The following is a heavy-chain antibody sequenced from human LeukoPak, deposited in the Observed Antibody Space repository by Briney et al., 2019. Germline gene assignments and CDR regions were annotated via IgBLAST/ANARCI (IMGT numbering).Heavy chain of an antibody. J-gene: IGHJ4*02. CDR3: ARVGIVGAHFDY. V-gene: IGHV1-2*02. CDR1: GYTFTGYY. D-gene: IGHD1-26*01. CDR2: INPNSGGT. Sequence: ASVKVSCKASGYTFTGYYMHWVRQAPGQGLEWMGWINPNSGGTNYAQKFQGRVTTTRDTSISTAYMELSRLRSDDTAVYYCARVGIVGAHFDYWGQGTLVTVSS.